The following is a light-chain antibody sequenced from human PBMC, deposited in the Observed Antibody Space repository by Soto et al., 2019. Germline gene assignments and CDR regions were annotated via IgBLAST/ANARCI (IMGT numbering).Light chain of an antibody. J-gene: IGKJ1*01. CDR1: QSISSR. V-gene: IGKV1-5*01. Sequence: DIQMTQSPSTLSASVGDRVTITCRASQSISSRLAWYQQKPGKAPKLLIYDASSLESGVPSRFSGSGSGTEFTLSISSLQPDDFATYYCQQYNSYSPRTFGQGTTGDIK. CDR3: QQYNSYSPRT. CDR2: DAS.